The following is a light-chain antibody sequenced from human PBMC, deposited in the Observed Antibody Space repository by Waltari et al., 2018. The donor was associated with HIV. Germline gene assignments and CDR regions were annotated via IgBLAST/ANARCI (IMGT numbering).Light chain of an antibody. V-gene: IGKV3-20*01. J-gene: IGKJ4*01. CDR1: QSVSRNF. Sequence: EIVLTQSPVTLSLSPGGRVALSCRASQSVSRNFFAWYQQRLGQSPRLLIYGSSSRATGVPDRFSGSGSGTDFTLTITRLEPEDFAVYYCQQYGSSPLTFGGGTKVEI. CDR3: QQYGSSPLT. CDR2: GSS.